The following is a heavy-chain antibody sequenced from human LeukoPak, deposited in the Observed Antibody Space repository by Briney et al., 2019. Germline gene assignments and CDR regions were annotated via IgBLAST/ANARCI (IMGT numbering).Heavy chain of an antibody. D-gene: IGHD3-16*01. CDR3: ARVSGLGMNEYYQH. V-gene: IGHV3-74*01. J-gene: IGHJ1*01. CDR1: GLSFADSW. CDR2: INNDGSDT. Sequence: PGGSLRLSCAASGLSFADSWMHWVRQAPGNGLVGVSRINNDGSDTRYADSVRGRFTISRDNAKNTLYLQMNSLRAEDTAVYYCARVSGLGMNEYYQHWGQGTLVTVPS.